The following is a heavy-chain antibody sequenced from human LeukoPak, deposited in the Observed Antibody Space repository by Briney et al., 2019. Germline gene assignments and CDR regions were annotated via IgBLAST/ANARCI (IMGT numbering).Heavy chain of an antibody. D-gene: IGHD6-19*01. J-gene: IGHJ4*02. V-gene: IGHV3-23*01. CDR3: AKTTTGYSSGRYPGWPVDY. CDR1: GFTFRSYT. Sequence: PGGSLRLSCAPSGFTFRSYTVSWVRAAPGERRGRVSAISVSVGGTYYADSVKARFTISRDNSKNTLYLHMNSLSTEDTAIYYCAKTTTGYSSGRYPGWPVDYWGQGTLVTVSS. CDR2: ISVSVGGT.